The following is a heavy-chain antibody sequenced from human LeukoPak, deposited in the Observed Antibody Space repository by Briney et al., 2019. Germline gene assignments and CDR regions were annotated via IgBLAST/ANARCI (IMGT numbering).Heavy chain of an antibody. J-gene: IGHJ6*04. CDR2: FDPEDGET. V-gene: IGHV1-24*01. D-gene: IGHD3-10*01. Sequence: ASVKVSCKVSGYTLTELSMHWVRQAPGKGLEWMGGFDPEDGETIYAQKFQGRVTMTEDTSTDTAYMELSSLRSEDTAAYYCGVRGYGSGSYYNGYGMDVWGKGTTVTVSS. CDR3: GVRGYGSGSYYNGYGMDV. CDR1: GYTLTELS.